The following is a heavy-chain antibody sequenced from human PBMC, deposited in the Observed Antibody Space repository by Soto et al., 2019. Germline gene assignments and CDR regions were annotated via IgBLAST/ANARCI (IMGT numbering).Heavy chain of an antibody. V-gene: IGHV3-30*04. CDR1: GFTFSRYA. CDR2: LSRDGSVQ. CDR3: VRSRSGAVADSFDY. D-gene: IGHD3-10*01. Sequence: PXGSLRLSCSGSGFTFSRYALHWVRLAPGKAMEWVAALSRDGSVQYWLDSVRGRFTISRDNSNNTLYLHMNSLRPGDTGVYYCVRSRSGAVADSFDYWGQGTQVTVSS. J-gene: IGHJ4*02.